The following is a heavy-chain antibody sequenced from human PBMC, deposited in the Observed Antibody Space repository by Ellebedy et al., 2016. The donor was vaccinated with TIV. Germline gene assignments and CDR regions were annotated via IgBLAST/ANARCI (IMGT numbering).Heavy chain of an antibody. J-gene: IGHJ4*02. CDR2: INPNSGGT. CDR1: GYTFIGYY. D-gene: IGHD6-13*01. Sequence: AASVKVSCKASGYTFIGYYIHWVRQAPGQGLEWMGWINPNSGGTNYAQKFQGRVTMTRDTSISTAYMELSRLRSDDTAVYYCARGSWYLGFDYWGQGTLVTVSS. V-gene: IGHV1-2*02. CDR3: ARGSWYLGFDY.